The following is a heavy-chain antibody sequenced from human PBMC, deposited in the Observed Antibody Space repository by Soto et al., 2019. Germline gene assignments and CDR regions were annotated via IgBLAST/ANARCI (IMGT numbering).Heavy chain of an antibody. D-gene: IGHD1-26*01. Sequence: GRSLRLSCAASGFTFSSYWMSWVRQAPGKGLEWVANIKEEGSEKYYVDSVKGRFTISRDNAKNSLSLQMNSLKSDDTAVYYCARGGRRSGSYADAFDIWGQGTMVTVSS. J-gene: IGHJ3*02. V-gene: IGHV3-7*03. CDR2: IKEEGSEK. CDR3: ARGGRRSGSYADAFDI. CDR1: GFTFSSYW.